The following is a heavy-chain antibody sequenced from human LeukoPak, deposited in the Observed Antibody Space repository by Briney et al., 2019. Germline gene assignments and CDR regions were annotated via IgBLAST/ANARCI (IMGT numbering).Heavy chain of an antibody. V-gene: IGHV1-2*02. CDR2: INPNSGGT. Sequence: ASVKVSCKASGYTFTGYYMHWVRQAPGQGLEWMGWINPNSGGTNYAQKFQGRVTMTRDTSISTAYMELSRLRSDDTAVYYCARVPNYDYVWGSYRFSDYFDYWGQGTLVTVSS. D-gene: IGHD3-16*02. J-gene: IGHJ4*02. CDR1: GYTFTGYY. CDR3: ARVPNYDYVWGSYRFSDYFDY.